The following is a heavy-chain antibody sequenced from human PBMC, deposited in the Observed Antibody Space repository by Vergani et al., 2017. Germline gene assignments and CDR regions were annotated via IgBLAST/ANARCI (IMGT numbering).Heavy chain of an antibody. CDR1: GFTFSSYS. CDR3: ARDLYGDYVEDFDY. CDR2: ISSSSSYI. J-gene: IGHJ4*02. V-gene: IGHV3-21*01. D-gene: IGHD4-17*01. Sequence: EVQLVESGGGLVKPGGSLRLSCAASGFTFSSYSMNWVRQAPGKGLEWVSSISSSSSYIYYADSVKGRFTISRDNAKNSLYLQMNSLIAEDTAVYYCARDLYGDYVEDFDYWGQGTLVTVSS.